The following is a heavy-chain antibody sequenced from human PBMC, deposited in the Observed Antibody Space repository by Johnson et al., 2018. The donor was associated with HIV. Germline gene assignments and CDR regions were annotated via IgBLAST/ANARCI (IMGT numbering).Heavy chain of an antibody. D-gene: IGHD6-19*01. J-gene: IGHJ3*02. Sequence: QVQLVESGGGVVQPGRSLRLSCAASGFSFSSYGIHWVRQAPGKGLEWVAVISFAGTKKHYADSVKGRFTISRDNSKNALYLQMNSLRAEDTALDYCARLSGAFDIWGQGTMVTVSS. CDR1: GFSFSSYG. CDR3: ARLSGAFDI. V-gene: IGHV3-30*03. CDR2: ISFAGTKK.